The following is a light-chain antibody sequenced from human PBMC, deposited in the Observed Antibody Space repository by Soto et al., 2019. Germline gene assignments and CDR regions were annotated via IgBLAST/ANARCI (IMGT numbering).Light chain of an antibody. J-gene: IGKJ4*01. Sequence: EVVLTQSPGTLSLSPGEGATLSCRASQGIGDTFAWYQHKPGQTPSLLIYDTSTRATGVPARFSGSRSGTEFTLTISSLQSEDFAVYYCQRYNNWPLTFGGGTKVESK. CDR2: DTS. CDR1: QGIGDT. CDR3: QRYNNWPLT. V-gene: IGKV3-15*01.